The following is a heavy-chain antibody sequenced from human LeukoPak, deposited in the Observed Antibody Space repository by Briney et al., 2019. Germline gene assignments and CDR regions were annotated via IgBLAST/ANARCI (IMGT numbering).Heavy chain of an antibody. Sequence: GGSLRLSCAASGFTFSGYPIHWVRQAPGKGLEWVAVISYDGSNKYYADSVKGRFTISRDNAKNSLYLQMNSLRAEDTAVYYCARDSPGYFDYWGQGTLVTVSS. CDR3: ARDSPGYFDY. D-gene: IGHD1-14*01. J-gene: IGHJ4*02. V-gene: IGHV3-30-3*01. CDR2: ISYDGSNK. CDR1: GFTFSGYP.